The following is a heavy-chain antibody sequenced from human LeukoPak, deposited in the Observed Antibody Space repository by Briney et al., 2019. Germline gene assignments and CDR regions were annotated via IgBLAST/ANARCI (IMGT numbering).Heavy chain of an antibody. D-gene: IGHD3-10*01. CDR2: ISSISRTT. CDR3: AKGKYYSG. J-gene: IGHJ4*02. Sequence: GGSLSLSCAGSGFMFSSYSMTWVRPAPGKGLEWISYISSISRTTHYADSVQGRFTLSRDNGKNSLYLQMNSLRAEDTAIYYGAKGKYYSGWGQGTLVIVSS. V-gene: IGHV3-48*01. CDR1: GFMFSSYS.